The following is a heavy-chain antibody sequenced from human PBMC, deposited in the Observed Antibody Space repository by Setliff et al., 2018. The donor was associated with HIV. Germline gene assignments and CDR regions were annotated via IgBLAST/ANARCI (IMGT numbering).Heavy chain of an antibody. Sequence: ASVKVSCKASGYTFSGYYFHWVRQAPGQGLEWMGWISPNSGGTNYAQKFHGRVTMTTDTSISTAYMVLSRLRSDDAAMYYCASSGGYPDYFDYWGQGTQVTVSS. V-gene: IGHV1-2*02. J-gene: IGHJ4*02. D-gene: IGHD1-26*01. CDR1: GYTFSGYY. CDR3: ASSGGYPDYFDY. CDR2: ISPNSGGT.